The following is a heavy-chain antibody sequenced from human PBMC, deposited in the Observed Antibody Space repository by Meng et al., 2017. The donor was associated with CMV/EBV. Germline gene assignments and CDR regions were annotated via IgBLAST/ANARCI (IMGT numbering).Heavy chain of an antibody. CDR1: GYTLTELS. Sequence: ASVKVSCKVSGYTLTELSMHWVRQAPGKGLEWMGGFDPEDGETIYAQKFQGRVTMTEDTSTDTAYMELSSLRSEDTAVYCCATVRPAYYYYGMDVWGQGTTGTVSS. CDR2: FDPEDGET. CDR3: ATVRPAYYYYGMDV. J-gene: IGHJ6*02. V-gene: IGHV1-24*01. D-gene: IGHD2-2*01.